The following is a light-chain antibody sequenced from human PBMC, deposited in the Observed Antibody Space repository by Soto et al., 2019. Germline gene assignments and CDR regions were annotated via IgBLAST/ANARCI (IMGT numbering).Light chain of an antibody. CDR1: QGIRND. J-gene: IGKJ4*01. CDR3: LQDYNYL. V-gene: IGKV1-6*01. CDR2: AAS. Sequence: AIQMTQSPSSLSASVGDRVTITCRASQGIRNDIGWYQQKPGKAPKLLIYAASSLQSGVPSRFSGSGSGTYFTLTISSLQPEDFATYYCLQDYNYLFGGGTKVEIK.